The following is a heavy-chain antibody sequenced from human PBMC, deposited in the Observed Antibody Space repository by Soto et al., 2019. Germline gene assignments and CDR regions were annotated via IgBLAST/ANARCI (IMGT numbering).Heavy chain of an antibody. J-gene: IGHJ1*01. CDR1: GFTFSSYA. V-gene: IGHV3-30-3*01. D-gene: IGHD6-13*01. CDR2: ISYDGSNK. Sequence: QVQLVESGGGVVQPGRSLRLSCAASGFTFSSYAMHWVRQAPGKGLEWVAVISYDGSNKYYADSVKGRFTISRDKSKNTLYLQMNSLRAEDTAVYYCAREGSDSYWYSSSWYLSKYFQHWGQGTLVTVSS. CDR3: AREGSDSYWYSSSWYLSKYFQH.